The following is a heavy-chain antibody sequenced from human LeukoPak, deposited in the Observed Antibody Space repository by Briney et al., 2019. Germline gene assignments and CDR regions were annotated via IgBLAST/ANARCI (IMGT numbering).Heavy chain of an antibody. J-gene: IGHJ3*02. CDR3: ARASFAFDI. V-gene: IGHV3-74*01. CDR2: INTDGSST. Sequence: GGSLRLSCAASGFTFSNYWMHWVRQAPGKGLVWVSRINTDGSSTDYADSVKGRFTVSRDNAKNTLYLQMNSLRAEDTALYYCARASFAFDIWGQGTMVTVSS. CDR1: GFTFSNYW.